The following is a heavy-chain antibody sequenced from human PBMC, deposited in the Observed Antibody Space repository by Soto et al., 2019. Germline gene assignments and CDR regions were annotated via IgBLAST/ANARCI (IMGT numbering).Heavy chain of an antibody. CDR3: ARDLGGGYGNWFDP. D-gene: IGHD5-12*01. CDR1: GGCISSGDYY. J-gene: IGHJ5*02. CDR2: IYYSGST. Sequence: PSDTLSLSSTVSGGCISSGDYYWSWNRQSPGKGLEWSGYIYYSGSTNYNPSLKSRVTISVDTSKNQFSLKLSSVTAADTAVYYCARDLGGGYGNWFDPWGQGTLVTVSS. V-gene: IGHV4-30-4*02.